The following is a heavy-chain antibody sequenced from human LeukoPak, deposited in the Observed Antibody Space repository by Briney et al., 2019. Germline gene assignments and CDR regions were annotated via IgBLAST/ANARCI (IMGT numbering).Heavy chain of an antibody. J-gene: IGHJ3*02. CDR3: ARPDSSGYSGLDDAFDI. D-gene: IGHD3-22*01. V-gene: IGHV1-69*13. CDR1: GGTFSSYA. Sequence: ASVKVSCKASGGTFSSYAISWVRQAPGQGLEWMGGIIPIFGTANYAQKFQGRVTITADESTSTAYMELSSLRSEDTAVYYCARPDSSGYSGLDDAFDIWGQGTMVTVSS. CDR2: IIPIFGTA.